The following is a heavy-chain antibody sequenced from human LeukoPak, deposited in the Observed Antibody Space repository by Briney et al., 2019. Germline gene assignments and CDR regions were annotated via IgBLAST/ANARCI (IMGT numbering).Heavy chain of an antibody. J-gene: IGHJ4*02. CDR2: INPSGGST. CDR1: GYTFTSYY. V-gene: IGHV1-46*01. D-gene: IGHD3-22*01. Sequence: ASVKVSCKASGYTFTSYYMHWVRQAPGQGLGWMGLINPSGGSTSYAQKFQGRVTMTRDMSTSTVYMELSSLRSEDTAVYYCARGDWLSSGYYGYYFDYWGQGTLVTVSS. CDR3: ARGDWLSSGYYGYYFDY.